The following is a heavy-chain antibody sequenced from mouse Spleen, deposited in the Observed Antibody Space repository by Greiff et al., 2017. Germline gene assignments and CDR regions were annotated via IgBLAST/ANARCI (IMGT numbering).Heavy chain of an antibody. V-gene: IGHV3-4*01. CDR3: ARYQDY. J-gene: IGHJ2*01. CDR1: GYSITNGNIW. Sequence: EVKLQESGPALVKPSQTVSLTCTVTGYSITNGNIWWIWNRQVPGRKLKWIGYISSSGSTDSNQSIKSRISITRDTSKNQVILQWNAVTTEDIATYYCARYQDYWGQGTTLTVSS. CDR2: ISSSGST.